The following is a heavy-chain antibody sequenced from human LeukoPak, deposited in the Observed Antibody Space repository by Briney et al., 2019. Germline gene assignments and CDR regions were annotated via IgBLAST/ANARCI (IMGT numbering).Heavy chain of an antibody. J-gene: IGHJ4*02. D-gene: IGHD4/OR15-4a*01. CDR2: TRNKVNSYTP. CDR3: ARSMYGEGRRIIDFDY. V-gene: IGHV3-72*01. Sequence: GGSLRLSCAASGFTFSDHYIDWVRQAPGKGLEWVARTRNKVNSYTPAYAASVTGRFTVSRDDSRNSVYLQMNILKIEGTAVYYCARSMYGEGRRIIDFDYWGQGSLLTVSS. CDR1: GFTFSDHY.